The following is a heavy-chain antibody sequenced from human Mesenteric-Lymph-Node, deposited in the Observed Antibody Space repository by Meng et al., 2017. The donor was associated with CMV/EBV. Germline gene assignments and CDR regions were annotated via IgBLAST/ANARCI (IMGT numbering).Heavy chain of an antibody. CDR3: ARGQQQLSHHYFDY. CDR2: VSYRGSA. V-gene: IGHV4-39*07. J-gene: IGHJ4*02. D-gene: IGHD6-13*01. Sequence: SETLSLTCNVSGVSITSSTSYWVWIRQPPGRGLEWIGSVSYRGSAYYNPSLKSRVNIFLDTSKNQFSLKLSSVTAADTAVYYCARGQQQLSHHYFDYWGQGTLVTVSS. CDR1: GVSITSSTSY.